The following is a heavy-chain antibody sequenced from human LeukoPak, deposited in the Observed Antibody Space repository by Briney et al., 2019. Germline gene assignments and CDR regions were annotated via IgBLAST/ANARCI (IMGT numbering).Heavy chain of an antibody. Sequence: GGSLRLSCAASGFTFSSYWTSWVRHAPGKGLEWVANIKQNGSDKYYVNSVKGRFSISRDNGKNSLYLQTNSLRGEDTAVYYCARKMVVGSYFDYWGQGTPVTVSS. CDR1: GFTFSSYW. CDR3: ARKMVVGSYFDY. CDR2: IKQNGSDK. D-gene: IGHD2-15*01. V-gene: IGHV3-7*03. J-gene: IGHJ4*02.